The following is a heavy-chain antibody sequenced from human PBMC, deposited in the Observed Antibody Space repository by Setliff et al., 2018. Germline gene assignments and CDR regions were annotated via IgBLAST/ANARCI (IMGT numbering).Heavy chain of an antibody. J-gene: IGHJ4*02. Sequence: NPSETLSLTCAVYGGSFRTYYWIWIRQPPGKGLEWIGEINHSGSTNYNPSLKSRVTISVDTSKNQFSLKLSSVTAADTALYYCTVYNTGSSKDHYWGQGTPVTVSS. CDR1: GGSFRTYY. V-gene: IGHV4-34*01. CDR2: INHSGST. CDR3: TVYNTGSSKDHY. D-gene: IGHD2-8*02.